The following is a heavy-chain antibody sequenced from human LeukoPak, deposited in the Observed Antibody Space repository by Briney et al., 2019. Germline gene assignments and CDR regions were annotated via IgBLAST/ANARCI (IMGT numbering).Heavy chain of an antibody. CDR2: INPNSGGT. D-gene: IGHD3-22*01. CDR3: ASRPSDYYDSSGYSLDY. CDR1: GYTFTGYY. J-gene: IGHJ4*02. V-gene: IGHV1-2*02. Sequence: ASVKVSCKASGYTFTGYYMHWVRQAPGQGLEWMRWINPNSGGTNYAQKFQGRVAMTRDTSISTAYMELSRLRSDDTAVYYCASRPSDYYDSSGYSLDYWGQGTLVTVSS.